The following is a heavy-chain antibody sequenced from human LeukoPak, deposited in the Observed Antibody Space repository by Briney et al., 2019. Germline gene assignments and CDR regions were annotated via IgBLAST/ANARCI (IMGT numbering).Heavy chain of an antibody. CDR2: ISYDGSNK. D-gene: IGHD6-13*01. CDR3: ARVGQQLVRGLDY. Sequence: PGGSLRLSCSASGFTFSSYAMHWVRQAPGKGLEWVAVISYDGSNKYYADSVKGRFTISRDNSKNTLYLQMNSLRAEDTAVYYCARVGQQLVRGLDYWGQGTLVTVSS. V-gene: IGHV3-30-3*01. J-gene: IGHJ4*02. CDR1: GFTFSSYA.